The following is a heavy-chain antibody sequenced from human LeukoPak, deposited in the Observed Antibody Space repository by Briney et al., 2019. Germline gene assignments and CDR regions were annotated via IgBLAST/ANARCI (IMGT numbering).Heavy chain of an antibody. CDR2: IYYSGST. D-gene: IGHD3-3*01. CDR3: ARGIGYDFWSGYSYFDY. Sequence: PSETLSLTCTVSGGSISSYYWSWIRQPPGKGLEWIGYIYYSGSTNYNPSLKSRVTISVDTSKNQFSLKLSSVTAADTAVYYCARGIGYDFWSGYSYFDYWGQGTLVTVSS. J-gene: IGHJ4*02. V-gene: IGHV4-59*01. CDR1: GGSISSYY.